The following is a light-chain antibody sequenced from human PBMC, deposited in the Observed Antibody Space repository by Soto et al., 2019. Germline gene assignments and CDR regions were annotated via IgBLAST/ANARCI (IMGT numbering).Light chain of an antibody. CDR1: QSVLYTSNHKNY. J-gene: IGKJ1*01. V-gene: IGKV4-1*01. Sequence: DIVMTQSPDSLAASLGERATINCKSSQSVLYTSNHKNYLAWYQQKPGQRPKLLISWASARESGVPDRFSGSGSGTDFTLTISSLQAEDVAVYYCHQYYSIPLAFGQGTKVDIK. CDR2: WAS. CDR3: HQYYSIPLA.